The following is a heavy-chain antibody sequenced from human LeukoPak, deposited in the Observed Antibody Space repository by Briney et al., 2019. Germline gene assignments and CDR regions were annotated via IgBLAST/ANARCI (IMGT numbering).Heavy chain of an antibody. J-gene: IGHJ6*02. CDR2: IHYSGST. D-gene: IGHD3-10*01. CDR3: ARDRGTMVRGPPYGMDI. CDR1: GGSISSYY. Sequence: PSETLPLTCTVSGGSISSYYWTWIRQHPEKGLEWIGYIHYSGSTYYNPSLRSRVTISVDTSRTQFSLKLTSVTAADTAVYYCARDRGTMVRGPPYGMDIWGPGTTVTVSS. V-gene: IGHV4-59*12.